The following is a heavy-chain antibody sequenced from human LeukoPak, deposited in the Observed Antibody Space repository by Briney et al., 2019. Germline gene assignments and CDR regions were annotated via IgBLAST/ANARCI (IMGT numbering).Heavy chain of an antibody. V-gene: IGHV3-33*06. D-gene: IGHD1-26*01. CDR3: AKDRWELPSYFDY. CDR1: GFTFSSYG. CDR2: IWYDGSNK. Sequence: GGSLRLSCAASGFTFSSYGMHWVRQAPGKGLEWVAVIWYDGSNKYYADSVKGRFTISRDSSKNTLYLQMNSLRAEDTAVYYCAKDRWELPSYFDYWGQGTLVTVSS. J-gene: IGHJ4*02.